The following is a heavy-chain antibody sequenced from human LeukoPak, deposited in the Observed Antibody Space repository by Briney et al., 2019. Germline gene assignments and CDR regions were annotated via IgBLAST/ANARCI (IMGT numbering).Heavy chain of an antibody. CDR3: AKDSTVGWADYYYMDV. J-gene: IGHJ6*03. V-gene: IGHV3-30*04. Sequence: GGSLRLSCAASGFTFSSYAMHWVRQAPGKGLEWVAVISYDGSNKYYADSVKGRFTISRDHSKNTLYLQMNSLRAEDTAVYYCAKDSTVGWADYYYMDVWGKGTTVTVSS. CDR2: ISYDGSNK. D-gene: IGHD3-3*02. CDR1: GFTFSSYA.